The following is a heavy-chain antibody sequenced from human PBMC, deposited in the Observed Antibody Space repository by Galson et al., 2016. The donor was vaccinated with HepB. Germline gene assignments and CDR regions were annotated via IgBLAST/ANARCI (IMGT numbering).Heavy chain of an antibody. D-gene: IGHD3-3*01. CDR2: ISFDGRNK. CDR3: AREWGAVITNYYGLDV. CDR1: GFTFSIYA. J-gene: IGHJ6*02. Sequence: SLRLSCAASGFTFSIYAMLWVRQAPGKGLEWLAVISFDGRNKNYANSVRGRFTISRDNAKNTLYLQMNSLRSEDTALYYCAREWGAVITNYYGLDVWGQGTTVTVYS. V-gene: IGHV3-30-3*01.